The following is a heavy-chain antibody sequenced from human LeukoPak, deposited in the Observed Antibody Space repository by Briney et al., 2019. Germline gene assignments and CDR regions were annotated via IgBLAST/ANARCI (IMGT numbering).Heavy chain of an antibody. J-gene: IGHJ5*02. CDR3: ARSPYYYGSGSPNWFDP. Sequence: PGGSLRLSCAASGFTVSSNYMSWVRQAPGKGLEWVSVIYSGGSTYYADSVKGRFTISRDNSKNTLYLQMNSLRAEDTAVYYCARSPYYYGSGSPNWFDPWGQGTLVTVSS. CDR2: IYSGGST. D-gene: IGHD3-10*01. CDR1: GFTVSSNY. V-gene: IGHV3-66*01.